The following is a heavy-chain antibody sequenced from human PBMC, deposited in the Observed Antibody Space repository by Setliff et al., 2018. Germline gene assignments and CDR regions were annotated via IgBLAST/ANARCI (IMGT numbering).Heavy chain of an antibody. J-gene: IGHJ3*02. CDR3: AKLGIDDFDI. CDR1: GYTFTTYY. D-gene: IGHD7-27*01. CDR2: INPSGG. V-gene: IGHV1-46*04. Sequence: ASVKVSCKASGYTFTTYYMHWVRQAPGQGLEWMGIINPSGGYADSVKGRFTISRDDNTVYLQMNSLRPEDTAVYFCAKLGIDDFDIWGQGTMVTVSS.